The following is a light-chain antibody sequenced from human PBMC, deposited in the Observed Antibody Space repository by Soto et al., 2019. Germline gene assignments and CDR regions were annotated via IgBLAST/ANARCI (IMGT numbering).Light chain of an antibody. V-gene: IGKV3D-15*01. CDR3: QQHNNWPYT. Sequence: DILMTQSPATLSVSTGERATLSCRASQSVRSNLAGYQHKPGQAPRLLIYGASSSATGIPDRFSGSGSGTDFSLTISSLEPEDFAVYYCQQHNNWPYTFGQGTKVDIK. J-gene: IGKJ2*01. CDR1: QSVRSN. CDR2: GAS.